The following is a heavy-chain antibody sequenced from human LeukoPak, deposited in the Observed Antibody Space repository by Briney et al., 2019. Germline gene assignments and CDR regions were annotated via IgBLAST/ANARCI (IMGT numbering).Heavy chain of an antibody. V-gene: IGHV4-30-4*01. CDR2: IYYSGST. CDR3: ARGGYCSSTSCYYFDY. J-gene: IGHJ4*02. D-gene: IGHD2-2*01. Sequence: SETLSLTCTVSGGSISSGDYYWSWIRQPPGKGLEWIGYIYYSGSTYYNPSLKSRVTMSVDTSKNQFSLKLSSVTAADTAVYYCARGGYCSSTSCYYFDYWGQGTLVTVSS. CDR1: GGSISSGDYY.